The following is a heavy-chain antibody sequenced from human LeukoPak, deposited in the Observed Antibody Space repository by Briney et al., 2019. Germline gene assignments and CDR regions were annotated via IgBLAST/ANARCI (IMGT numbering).Heavy chain of an antibody. CDR2: IKQDGSEK. J-gene: IGHJ3*01. CDR3: AKSFSTYYYDSSGYLGDAFDV. Sequence: ETLSLTCTVSGYSISSGYYWGWIRQPPGKGLEWVANIKQDGSEKYYVDSVKGRFTISRDNAKNSLYLQMNSLRAEDTAVYYCAKSFSTYYYDSSGYLGDAFDVWGQGTMVTVSS. D-gene: IGHD3-22*01. V-gene: IGHV3-7*01. CDR1: GYSISSGYY.